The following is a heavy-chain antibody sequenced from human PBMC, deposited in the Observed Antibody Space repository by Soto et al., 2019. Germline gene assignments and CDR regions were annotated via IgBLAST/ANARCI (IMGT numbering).Heavy chain of an antibody. Sequence: GGSLRLSCAASGFTFSSYVMTWVRQAPGKGLEWVSAISGSGGTTYYADSVKGRVTISRDNSKNTLFLQMNGLRAEDTAVYYCAKLRAWIGPHYDFWSGYPDHWGRGTLVTVSS. CDR3: AKLRAWIGPHYDFWSGYPDH. CDR2: ISGSGGTT. V-gene: IGHV3-23*01. D-gene: IGHD3-3*01. J-gene: IGHJ4*02. CDR1: GFTFSSYV.